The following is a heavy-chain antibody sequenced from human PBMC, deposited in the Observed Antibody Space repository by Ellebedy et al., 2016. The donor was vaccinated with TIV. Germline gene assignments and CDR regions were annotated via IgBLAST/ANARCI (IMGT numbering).Heavy chain of an antibody. D-gene: IGHD3-22*01. V-gene: IGHV1-46*03. CDR1: GYTFTSYY. J-gene: IGHJ3*02. Sequence: ASVKVSCKASGYTFTSYYTHWVRQAPGQGLEWMGIINPSGGSTSYAQKFQGRVTMTRDTSTSTVYMELSSLRSEDTAVYYCARHDSSGYDAFDIWGQGTMVTVSS. CDR3: ARHDSSGYDAFDI. CDR2: INPSGGST.